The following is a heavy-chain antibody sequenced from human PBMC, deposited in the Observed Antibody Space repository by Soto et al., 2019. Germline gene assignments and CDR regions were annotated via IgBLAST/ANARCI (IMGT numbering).Heavy chain of an antibody. Sequence: QITLKESGPTLVKPTQTLTLTCTFSGFSLSTSGVGVGWIRQPPGKALEWLALIYWDDDKRYSPSLKSRLTITKDXXKXQXXLTMTNMDPVDTATYYCAHSRLPSHPYYYSYGMDVWGQGTTVTVSS. D-gene: IGHD5-12*01. CDR2: IYWDDDK. CDR3: AHSRLPSHPYYYSYGMDV. V-gene: IGHV2-5*02. J-gene: IGHJ6*02. CDR1: GFSLSTSGVG.